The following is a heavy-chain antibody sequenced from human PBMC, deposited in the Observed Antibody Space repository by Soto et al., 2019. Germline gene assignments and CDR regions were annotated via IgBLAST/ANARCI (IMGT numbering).Heavy chain of an antibody. D-gene: IGHD6-13*01. J-gene: IGHJ4*02. V-gene: IGHV4-30-2*01. CDR1: GGSISSGVYS. CDR2: IYHSGST. Sequence: SETLSLTCAVSGGSISSGVYSWGWIRQPPGKGLEWIGYIYHSGSTYYNPSLKSRVTISVDRSKNQFSLKLTSVTAADTAVYYCATKPRLEAAEFDYWGQGTLVTVSS. CDR3: ATKPRLEAAEFDY.